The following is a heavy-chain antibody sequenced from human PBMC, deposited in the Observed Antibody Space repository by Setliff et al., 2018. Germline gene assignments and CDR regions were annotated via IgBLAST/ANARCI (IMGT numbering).Heavy chain of an antibody. V-gene: IGHV1-24*01. J-gene: IGHJ4*02. CDR3: ATTPQNSGSYEVTFDY. Sequence: ASVKVSCKVSGYTLFELSMHWVRQAPGKGLEWMGGFDPEDGETIYARKCQGRVTMTEDTSTDTAYMELSSLRSEDTAVYYCATTPQNSGSYEVTFDYWGQGTLVTV. CDR2: FDPEDGET. D-gene: IGHD1-26*01. CDR1: GYTLFELS.